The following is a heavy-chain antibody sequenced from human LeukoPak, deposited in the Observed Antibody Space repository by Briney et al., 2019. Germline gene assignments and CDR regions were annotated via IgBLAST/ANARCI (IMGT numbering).Heavy chain of an antibody. CDR3: ARGQGGWFDP. D-gene: IGHD3-16*01. J-gene: IGHJ5*02. Sequence: PSQTLSLTCTVSGGFISSGGYYWSWIRQHPGKGLEWIGYIYYSGSTYYNPSLKSRVTISVDTSKNQFSLKLSSLTAADTAVYYCARGQGGWFDPWGQGTLVTVSS. CDR1: GGFISSGGYY. CDR2: IYYSGST. V-gene: IGHV4-31*03.